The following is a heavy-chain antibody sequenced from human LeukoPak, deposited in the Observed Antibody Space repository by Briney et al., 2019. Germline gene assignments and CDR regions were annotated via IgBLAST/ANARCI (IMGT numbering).Heavy chain of an antibody. D-gene: IGHD3-10*01. V-gene: IGHV4-61*02. CDR3: ARAVGSGSFQTYYYYMDV. J-gene: IGHJ6*03. CDR2: IYTSGST. CDR1: GGSISSGSYH. Sequence: SETLSLTCTVSGGSISSGSYHWSWIRQPAGKGLEWIGRIYTSGSTKYNPSLKSRVTISVDTSKNQFSLKLSSVTAADTAVYYCARAVGSGSFQTYYYYMDVWGKGTTVTISS.